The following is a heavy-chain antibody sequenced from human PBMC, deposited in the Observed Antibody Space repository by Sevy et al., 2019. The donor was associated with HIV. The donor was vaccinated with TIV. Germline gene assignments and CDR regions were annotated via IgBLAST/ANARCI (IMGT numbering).Heavy chain of an antibody. Sequence: GGSLRLSCAASGFTFSKYSMSWVRQPPGKGLEWVSTLSFGCGEINHADSVKGRFTISRDNSKNSLYLQMNNLRAEATAVYYCAREGCTKPHDYWGQGTLVTVPS. J-gene: IGHJ4*02. CDR3: AREGCTKPHDY. CDR2: LSFGCGEI. CDR1: GFTFSKYS. V-gene: IGHV3-23*01. D-gene: IGHD2-8*01.